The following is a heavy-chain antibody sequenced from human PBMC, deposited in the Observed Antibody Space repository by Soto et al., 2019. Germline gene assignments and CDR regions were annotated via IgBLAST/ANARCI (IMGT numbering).Heavy chain of an antibody. Sequence: GGSLRLSCAASGFTFSSYAMHWVRQAPGKGLEWGAVISYDGSNKYYADSVKGRFTTSRDNSKNTLYLQMNSLRAEDTAVYYCARDDGITIFGVVIPYYYYGMDVWGQGTTVTVSS. D-gene: IGHD3-3*01. CDR2: ISYDGSNK. CDR1: GFTFSSYA. J-gene: IGHJ6*02. V-gene: IGHV3-30-3*01. CDR3: ARDDGITIFGVVIPYYYYGMDV.